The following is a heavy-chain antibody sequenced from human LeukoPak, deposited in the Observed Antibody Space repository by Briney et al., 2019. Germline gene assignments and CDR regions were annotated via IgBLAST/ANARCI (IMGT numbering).Heavy chain of an antibody. Sequence: SETLSLTCAVSGGSISSGGYSWSWIRQPPGKGLEWIGYIYHSGSTYYNPSLKSRVTISVDRSKNQFSLKLSSVTAADTAVYYCARETPQRNWNYFGVGAFDIWGQGTMVTVSS. D-gene: IGHD1-7*01. CDR1: GGSISSGGYS. J-gene: IGHJ3*02. CDR3: ARETPQRNWNYFGVGAFDI. CDR2: IYHSGST. V-gene: IGHV4-30-2*01.